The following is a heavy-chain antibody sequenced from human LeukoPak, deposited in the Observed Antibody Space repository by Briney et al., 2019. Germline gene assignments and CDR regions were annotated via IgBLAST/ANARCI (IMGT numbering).Heavy chain of an antibody. CDR3: ARRRILTGYYYYFDY. V-gene: IGHV5-51*01. D-gene: IGHD3-9*01. J-gene: IGHJ4*02. CDR1: GYSFTSYW. CDR2: IYPGDSDT. Sequence: GESLKISCKGSGYSFTSYWIGWVRQMPGKGLEWMGIIYPGDSDTRYSPSFQGQGTISADKSISTAYLQWSSLKASDTAMYYCARRRILTGYYYYFDYWGQGTLVTVSS.